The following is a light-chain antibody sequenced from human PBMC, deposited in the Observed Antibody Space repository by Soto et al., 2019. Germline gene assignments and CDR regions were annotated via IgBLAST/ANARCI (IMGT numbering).Light chain of an antibody. CDR3: QQYKNWPLT. V-gene: IGKV3D-15*01. CDR2: GAS. Sequence: EIVMTQSPATLSVSPGESATLSCRASQSVSSNLAWYQQKPGQTPRLLIHGASTRATRIPGRFSGSGSGTEFTHTISSLQSEDFAVYYCQQYKNWPLTFGGGTKVEIK. CDR1: QSVSSN. J-gene: IGKJ4*01.